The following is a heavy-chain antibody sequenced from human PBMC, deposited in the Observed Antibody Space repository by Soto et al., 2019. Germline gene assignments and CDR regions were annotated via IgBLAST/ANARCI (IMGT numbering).Heavy chain of an antibody. V-gene: IGHV1-18*01. CDR3: ARGGAVVVPGAVDRHNWFDP. J-gene: IGHJ5*02. D-gene: IGHD2-2*01. CDR2: ISAYNGNT. Sequence: ASVKVSCKASGYTFTSYGISWVRQAPGQGLEWMGWISAYNGNTNYAQKFQGRVTMTTDKSTSTVYLELSSLRSEDTAVYYCARGGAVVVPGAVDRHNWFDPWGQGTLVTVSS. CDR1: GYTFTSYG.